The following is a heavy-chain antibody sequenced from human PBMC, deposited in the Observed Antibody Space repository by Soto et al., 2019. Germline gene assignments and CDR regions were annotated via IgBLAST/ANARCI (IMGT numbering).Heavy chain of an antibody. D-gene: IGHD3-10*01. CDR2: INPNTGVT. CDR1: GYTFTDYY. Sequence: ASVKVSCKASGYTFTDYYIHWVRQAPGQGLGWMGWINPNTGVTHYAQRFQGRVIMTRDTSISTAYMDLSRLRSDDAALYFCARVKSGSYFLLLFEYLGQGTQVNVSS. CDR3: ARVKSGSYFLLLFEY. V-gene: IGHV1-2*02. J-gene: IGHJ4*02.